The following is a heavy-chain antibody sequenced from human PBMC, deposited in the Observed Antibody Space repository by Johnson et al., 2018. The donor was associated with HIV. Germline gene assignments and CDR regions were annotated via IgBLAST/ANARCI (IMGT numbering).Heavy chain of an antibody. D-gene: IGHD3-3*01. Sequence: VQLVESGGGVVQPGGSLRLSCAASEFTFSTYAMHWVRQAPGKGLEWVAVIWYDGSNKYYADSVKGRFTISRDNSKNTLYLQMNSLRAEDTALYYCVRAQFLQWLFFDAFDIWGQGTMVTVSS. CDR1: EFTFSTYA. CDR2: IWYDGSNK. CDR3: VRAQFLQWLFFDAFDI. J-gene: IGHJ3*02. V-gene: IGHV3-30*02.